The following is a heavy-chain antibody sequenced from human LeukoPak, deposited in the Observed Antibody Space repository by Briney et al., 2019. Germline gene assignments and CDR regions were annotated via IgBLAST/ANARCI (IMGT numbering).Heavy chain of an antibody. CDR1: GFTFSSYA. D-gene: IGHD2-2*01. V-gene: IGHV3-30-3*01. CDR3: AREGGDYCSSTSCPYYFDY. J-gene: IGHJ4*02. CDR2: ISYDGSNK. Sequence: GGSLRLSCAASGFTFSSYAMHWVRQAPSKGLEWVAVISYDGSNKYYADSVKGRFTISRDNSKNTLYLQMNSLRAEDTAVYYCAREGGDYCSSTSCPYYFDYWGQGTLVTVSS.